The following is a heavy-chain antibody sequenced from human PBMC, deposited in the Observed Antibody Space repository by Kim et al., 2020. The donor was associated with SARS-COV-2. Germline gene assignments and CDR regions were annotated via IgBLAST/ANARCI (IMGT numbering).Heavy chain of an antibody. CDR3: ARDRRVTGVAGPSPRAAGLYGMDV. J-gene: IGHJ6*02. D-gene: IGHD4-17*01. V-gene: IGHV3-21*01. CDR1: GFTFSSYS. Sequence: GGSLRLSCAASGFTFSSYSMNWVRQAPGKGLEWVSSISSSSSYIYYADSVKGRFTISRDNAKNSLYLQMNSLRAEDTAVYYCARDRRVTGVAGPSPRAAGLYGMDVWGQGTTVTVSS. CDR2: ISSSSSYI.